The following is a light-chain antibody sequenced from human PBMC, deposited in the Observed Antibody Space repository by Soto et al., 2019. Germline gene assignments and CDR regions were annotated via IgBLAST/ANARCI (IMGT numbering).Light chain of an antibody. CDR2: DVS. CDR3: NSYTTSGNYV. V-gene: IGLV2-14*01. CDR1: SSDVGDYNY. J-gene: IGLJ1*01. Sequence: QSALTQPASVSGSPGQSITISCTGTSSDVGDYNYVSWYQQHPDKAPKVMIYDVSNRPSGVSNRFSGSKSGNTASLTISGLQAEDEADYYCNSYTTSGNYVFGPGTKLTVL.